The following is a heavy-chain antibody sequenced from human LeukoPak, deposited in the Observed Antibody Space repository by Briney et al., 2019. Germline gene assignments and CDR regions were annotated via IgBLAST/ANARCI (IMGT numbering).Heavy chain of an antibody. CDR3: ARSPRTYYYYYYYMDV. CDR2: ISYDGSNK. D-gene: IGHD1-7*01. CDR1: GFTFSSYG. Sequence: GGSLRLSCAASGFTFSSYGMHWVRQAPGKGLEWVAVISYDGSNKYYADSVKGRFTISRDNSKNTLYLQMNSLRAEDTPVYYCARSPRTYYYYYYYMDVWGKGTTVTISS. V-gene: IGHV3-30*03. J-gene: IGHJ6*03.